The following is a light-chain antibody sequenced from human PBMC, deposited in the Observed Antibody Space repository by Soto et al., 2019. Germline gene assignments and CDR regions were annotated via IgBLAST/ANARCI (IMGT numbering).Light chain of an antibody. J-gene: IGLJ2*01. V-gene: IGLV1-40*01. CDR2: GNF. CDR1: SSNIGAGYD. CDR3: QSYDSSLSGSVV. Sequence: QSVLTQLPSVSGAPGQRVTISCTGSSSNIGAGYDVHWYQQLPGTAPKLLIYGNFNRPSEVPDRFSGSKSGTSASLAITGLQAEDEADYYCQSYDSSLSGSVVFGGGTQLTVL.